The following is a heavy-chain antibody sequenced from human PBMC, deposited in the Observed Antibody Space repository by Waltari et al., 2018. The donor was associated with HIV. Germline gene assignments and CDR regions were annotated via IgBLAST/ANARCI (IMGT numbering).Heavy chain of an antibody. V-gene: IGHV3-66*01. Sequence: EVQLVESGGGLVQPGGSLRLSCAASGFTVSSNYLSWVRQAPGKGLEGVAVIYSGGSTYYADSVKGRFTISRDNSKNTLYLQMNSLRAEDTAVYYCARFRVAREGYWGQGTLVTVSS. D-gene: IGHD5-12*01. J-gene: IGHJ4*02. CDR2: IYSGGST. CDR1: GFTVSSNY. CDR3: ARFRVAREGY.